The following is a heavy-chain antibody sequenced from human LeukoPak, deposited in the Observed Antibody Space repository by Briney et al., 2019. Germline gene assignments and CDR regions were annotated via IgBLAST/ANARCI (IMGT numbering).Heavy chain of an antibody. CDR2: ISYIVCT. Sequence: SETLSLTCAVSDDSFSSHYWTCIRQPPGKGLEWIWYISYIVCTNYNPSLKSRVTISIDTSKNQFSLKLSSVTAADTAVYYCARDLVTVTKGFDIWGQGTMVSVSS. D-gene: IGHD4-17*01. V-gene: IGHV4-59*11. CDR1: DDSFSSHY. CDR3: ARDLVTVTKGFDI. J-gene: IGHJ3*02.